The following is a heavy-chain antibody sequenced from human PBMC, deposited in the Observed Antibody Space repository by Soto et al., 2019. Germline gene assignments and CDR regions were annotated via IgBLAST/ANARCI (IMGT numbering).Heavy chain of an antibody. J-gene: IGHJ4*02. Sequence: PGGSLRLSCGASGFTFSSYAISWGRQAPGKGLEWVSAISVSGGSTYYADSVKGRFTISRDNSKNTLYLQMNSLRAEDTAVYYCAKDHGLLVVITLFDYWGQGTLVTVSS. CDR3: AKDHGLLVVITLFDY. D-gene: IGHD3-22*01. CDR1: GFTFSSYA. CDR2: ISVSGGST. V-gene: IGHV3-23*01.